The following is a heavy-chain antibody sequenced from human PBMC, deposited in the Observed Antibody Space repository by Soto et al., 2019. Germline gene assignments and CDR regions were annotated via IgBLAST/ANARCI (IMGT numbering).Heavy chain of an antibody. CDR2: IYYSASS. CDR1: GGTISSSSYY. Sequence: SAPLSLTCAVSGGTISSSSYYWGWLRPPPGKGLEWIVRIYYSASSYSNPALQSRVTIAVDTSKNQFSLNLISVTAGDTAVYYCAISYFSGGSCYSGWFDPWGQGTLVTVSS. D-gene: IGHD2-15*01. CDR3: AISYFSGGSCYSGWFDP. J-gene: IGHJ5*02. V-gene: IGHV4-39*01.